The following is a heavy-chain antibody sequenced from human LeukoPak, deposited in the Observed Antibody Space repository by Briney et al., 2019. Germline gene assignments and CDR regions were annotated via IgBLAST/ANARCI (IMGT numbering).Heavy chain of an antibody. D-gene: IGHD2-21*02. CDR1: GGSISSSSYF. Sequence: PSETLSLTCTVSGGSISSSSYFWGCIRQPPGKGLEWIGSIHHTGRATYNPSLKSRVTISVDTSKNHFSLRLSSVTAASTAIYYCARRETLCAGGGHYYGDYWGQGTLVTVSS. V-gene: IGHV4-39*02. CDR2: IHHTGRA. J-gene: IGHJ4*02. CDR3: ARRETLCAGGGHYYGDY.